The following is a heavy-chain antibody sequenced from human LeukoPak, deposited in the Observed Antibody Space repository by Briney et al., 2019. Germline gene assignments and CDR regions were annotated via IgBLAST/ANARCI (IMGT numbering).Heavy chain of an antibody. J-gene: IGHJ4*02. CDR3: ARAQGIAAAGRFDY. CDR1: GYSISSGYC. CDR2: IYHRGST. Sequence: SETLSLTCTVSGYSISSGYCWGWIRQPPGKGLEWIGSIYHRGSTYYNPSLKSRVTISLDTSKNQFSLKLTSVTTADTAVYYCARAQGIAAAGRFDYWGQGTLVTVSS. V-gene: IGHV4-38-2*02. D-gene: IGHD6-13*01.